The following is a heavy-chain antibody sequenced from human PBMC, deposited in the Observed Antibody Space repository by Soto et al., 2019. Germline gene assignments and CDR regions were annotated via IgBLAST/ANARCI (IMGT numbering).Heavy chain of an antibody. V-gene: IGHV1-69*13. J-gene: IGHJ4*02. D-gene: IGHD5-12*01. CDR3: AILEMATPNDY. Sequence: ASVKVSCQASGGPFSSYAISWVGQAPGQGLEWMGGIIPIFGTANYAQKFQGRVTITADESTSTAYMELSSLRSEDTAVYYCAILEMATPNDYWGQGTLVTVSS. CDR2: IIPIFGTA. CDR1: GGPFSSYA.